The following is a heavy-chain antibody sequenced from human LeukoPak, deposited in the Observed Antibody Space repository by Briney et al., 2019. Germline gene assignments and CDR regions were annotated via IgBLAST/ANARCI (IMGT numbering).Heavy chain of an antibody. D-gene: IGHD3-3*01. V-gene: IGHV4-31*11. J-gene: IGHJ5*02. Sequence: SETLSLTCAVYGGSFSGYYWSWIRQHPGKGLEWIGYIYYSGSTYYNPSLKSRVTISVDTSKNQFSLKLSSVTAADTAVYYCARGGQSTIFGVVIKESNWFDPWGQGTLATVSS. CDR3: ARGGQSTIFGVVIKESNWFDP. CDR2: IYYSGST. CDR1: GGSFSGYY.